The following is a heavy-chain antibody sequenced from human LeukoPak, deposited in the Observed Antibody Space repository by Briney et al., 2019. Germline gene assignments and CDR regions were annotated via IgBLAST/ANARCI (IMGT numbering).Heavy chain of an antibody. J-gene: IGHJ4*02. CDR3: ARSSHYYDSSGYYAPEYYFDY. D-gene: IGHD3-22*01. V-gene: IGHV1-69*04. CDR2: VIPILGIA. Sequence: ASVKVSCKASGGTFSSYAISWVRQAPGQGLEWMGRVIPILGIANYAQKFQGRVTMTRDTSTSTVYMELSSLRSEDTAVYYCARSSHYYDSSGYYAPEYYFDYWGQGTLVTVSS. CDR1: GGTFSSYA.